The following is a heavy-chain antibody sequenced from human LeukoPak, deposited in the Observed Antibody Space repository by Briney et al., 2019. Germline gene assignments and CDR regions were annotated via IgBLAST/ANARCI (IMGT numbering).Heavy chain of an antibody. D-gene: IGHD3-16*01. Sequence: LETLSLTCAVHGGSFSGYYWSWIRQPPGKGLEWIGEINHSGSTNYNPSLKSRVTISVDTSKNQLSLKLTSVTAADTAVCYCARGQGAARYFDLWGRGTLVTVSS. CDR1: GGSFSGYY. CDR2: INHSGST. V-gene: IGHV4-34*01. J-gene: IGHJ2*01. CDR3: ARGQGAARYFDL.